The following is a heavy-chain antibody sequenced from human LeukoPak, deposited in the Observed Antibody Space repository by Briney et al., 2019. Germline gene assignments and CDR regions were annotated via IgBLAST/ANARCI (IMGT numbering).Heavy chain of an antibody. CDR1: GFTFSSYG. J-gene: IGHJ4*02. Sequence: GRSLRPSCAASGFTFSSYGMHWVRQAPGKGLEWVAVIWYDGSNKYYADSVKGRFTISRDNSKNTLYLQMNSLRAEDTAVYYCARGGVADFDYWGQGTLVTVSS. V-gene: IGHV3-33*01. CDR3: ARGGVADFDY. D-gene: IGHD2-15*01. CDR2: IWYDGSNK.